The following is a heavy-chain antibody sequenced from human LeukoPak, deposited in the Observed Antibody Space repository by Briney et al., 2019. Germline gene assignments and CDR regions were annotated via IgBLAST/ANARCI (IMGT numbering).Heavy chain of an antibody. Sequence: SETLSLTCTLSRGSVSSGAYYWRWIRQPPGKGLAWIGYVYYIGNTNYNPSLKSRVTISVDTSKNQFSLKPSSVTAADTAVYYCARDYYDSSGYYDYWGQGALVTVSS. CDR1: RGSVSSGAYY. J-gene: IGHJ4*02. V-gene: IGHV4-61*08. D-gene: IGHD3-22*01. CDR2: VYYIGNT. CDR3: ARDYYDSSGYYDY.